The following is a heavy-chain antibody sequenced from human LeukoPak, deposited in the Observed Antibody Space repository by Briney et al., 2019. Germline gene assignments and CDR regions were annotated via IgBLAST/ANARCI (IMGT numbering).Heavy chain of an antibody. J-gene: IGHJ4*02. CDR3: AKGTRYSYGYYFDY. CDR2: ISYDGSNK. CDR1: GFTFSSYG. D-gene: IGHD5-18*01. Sequence: GRSLRLSCAASGFTFSSYGMHWVRQAPGKGLEWVAVISYDGSNKYYADSVKGRFTISRDNSKNTLYLQMNSLRAEDTAVYYCAKGTRYSYGYYFDYWGQGTLVTVSS. V-gene: IGHV3-30*18.